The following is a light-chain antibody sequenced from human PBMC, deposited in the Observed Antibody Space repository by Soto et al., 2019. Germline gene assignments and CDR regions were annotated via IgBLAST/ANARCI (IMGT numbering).Light chain of an antibody. V-gene: IGKV1-5*03. J-gene: IGKJ2*01. CDR2: KAS. Sequence: DIQMTQSPSTLSASVRDRVTITCRASQSISSWLAWYQQKPGKAPKLLIYKASSLESGVPSRFSGSGSGTEFTLTISSLQPDDFATCYCQQYKSYPYTFGQGTKLEIK. CDR3: QQYKSYPYT. CDR1: QSISSW.